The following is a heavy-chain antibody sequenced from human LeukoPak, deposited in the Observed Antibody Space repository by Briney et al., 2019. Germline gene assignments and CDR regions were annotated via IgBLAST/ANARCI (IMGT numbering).Heavy chain of an antibody. V-gene: IGHV3-30*03. CDR1: GFTFTRHG. CDR3: VRVPLGYSAYEDEDLIYYFDY. Sequence: GGSLRLSCEVSGFTFTRHGMHWVRQAPGKGPEWVASLSSDGRKTHYADSVRGRFTTSRDTSKNTLSLQMDSLRVEDTAVYFCVRVPLGYSAYEDEDLIYYFDYWGQGTLVTVSS. CDR2: LSSDGRKT. J-gene: IGHJ4*02. D-gene: IGHD5-12*01.